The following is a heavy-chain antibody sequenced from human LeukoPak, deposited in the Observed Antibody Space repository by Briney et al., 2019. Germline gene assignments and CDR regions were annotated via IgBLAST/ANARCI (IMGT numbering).Heavy chain of an antibody. CDR1: GGSLSGYY. CDR2: INHSGST. CDR3: ARPRYSSRSFDY. D-gene: IGHD6-13*01. V-gene: IGHV4-34*01. Sequence: TSETLSLTCAVSGGSLSGYYWTWIRQPPGKGLEWIGEINHSGSTNYNPSLKSRVTISVDTARKQFFLRLSSVTAADTAMYYCARPRYSSRSFDYWGQGTLVTVSS. J-gene: IGHJ4*02.